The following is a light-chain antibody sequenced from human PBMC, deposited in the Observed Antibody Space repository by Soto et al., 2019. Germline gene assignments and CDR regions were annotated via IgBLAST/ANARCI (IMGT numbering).Light chain of an antibody. Sequence: QPVLTQSPSASASLGASVKHTCTLSSGHSSYAIAWHQQQPEKGPRYLMKLNSDGSHTKGDGIPDRFSGSSSGAERYLTISSLQSEDEADYYCQTWGTGYWVFGGGTKLTVL. J-gene: IGLJ3*02. V-gene: IGLV4-69*01. CDR2: LNSDGSH. CDR3: QTWGTGYWV. CDR1: SGHSSYA.